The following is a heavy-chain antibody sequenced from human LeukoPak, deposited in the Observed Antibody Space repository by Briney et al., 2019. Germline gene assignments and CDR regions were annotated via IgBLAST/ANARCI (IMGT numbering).Heavy chain of an antibody. CDR1: GGTFSSYA. V-gene: IGHV1-69*04. CDR2: IIPILGIA. CDR3: ARMGYPGYYYYGMDV. D-gene: IGHD2-15*01. J-gene: IGHJ6*02. Sequence: ASVKVSCKASGGTFSSYAISWVRQAPGQGLEWMGRIIPILGIANYAQKFRGRVTITADKSTSTAYMELSSLRSEDTAVYYCARMGYPGYYYYGMDVWGQGTTVTVSS.